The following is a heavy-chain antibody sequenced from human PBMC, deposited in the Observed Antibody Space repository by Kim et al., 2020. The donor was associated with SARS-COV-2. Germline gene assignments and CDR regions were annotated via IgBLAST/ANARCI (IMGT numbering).Heavy chain of an antibody. CDR1: GLTSRNYW. CDR3: ARLDTATFWGSSD. V-gene: IGHV3-7*03. CDR2: IKADGREK. Sequence: GGSLRLSCAASGLTSRNYWLSWVRKAPGKGLEWVARIKADGREKYYVDSMKDGLIISRDNAKNSMYLKMNIMRAEDTAVYYCARLDTATFWGSSDWGLGTLVTVSS. D-gene: IGHD5-18*01. J-gene: IGHJ4*02.